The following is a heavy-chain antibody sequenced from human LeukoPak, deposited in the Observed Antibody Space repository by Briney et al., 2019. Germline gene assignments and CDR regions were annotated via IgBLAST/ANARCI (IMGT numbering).Heavy chain of an antibody. CDR1: GFTFDDYA. V-gene: IGHV3-43*02. J-gene: IGHJ4*02. CDR3: ARDIATAGHFAFDY. CDR2: IGGDGGHT. D-gene: IGHD6-13*01. Sequence: GGSLRFSCAASGFTFDDYAMHWVRQAPGKGLEWVSLIGGDGGHTYYADSVKGRFTISRDNAKNSLFLQMNSLRAEDTAVYYCARDIATAGHFAFDYWDQGTLVTVSS.